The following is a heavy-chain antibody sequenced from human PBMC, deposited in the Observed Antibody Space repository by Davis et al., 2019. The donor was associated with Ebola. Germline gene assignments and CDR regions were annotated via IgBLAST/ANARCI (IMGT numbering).Heavy chain of an antibody. D-gene: IGHD2-21*01. CDR2: ISGSGGST. Sequence: PGGSLRLSCAASGFTFSSYAMSWVRQAPGKGLEWVSAISGSGGSTYYADSVKGRFTISRDNSKNTLYLQMNSLRAEDTAVYYCARPIVVVIANDAFDIWGQGTMVTVSS. V-gene: IGHV3-23*01. CDR3: ARPIVVVIANDAFDI. J-gene: IGHJ3*02. CDR1: GFTFSSYA.